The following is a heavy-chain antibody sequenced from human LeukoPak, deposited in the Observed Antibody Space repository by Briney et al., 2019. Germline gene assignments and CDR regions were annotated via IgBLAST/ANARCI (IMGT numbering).Heavy chain of an antibody. Sequence: HGESLKISCKGSGYSFTSYWIGWVRQMPGKDLEWMGIIYPGDSDTRYSPSFQGQVTISADKSISTAYLQWSSLKASDTAMYYCARAMVRGVVPIDYWGQGTLVTVSS. CDR1: GYSFTSYW. V-gene: IGHV5-51*01. CDR3: ARAMVRGVVPIDY. J-gene: IGHJ4*02. CDR2: IYPGDSDT. D-gene: IGHD3-10*01.